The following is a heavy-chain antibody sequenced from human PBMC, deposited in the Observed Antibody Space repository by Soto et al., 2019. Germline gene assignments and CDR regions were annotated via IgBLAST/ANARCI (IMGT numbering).Heavy chain of an antibody. D-gene: IGHD6-13*01. J-gene: IGHJ6*02. CDR2: IYYTGST. CDR3: ARQAGSSSWYGMDV. Sequence: SDTLSRTYSNSGLTISTYYWNRLRQTPGKGLEWIGYIYYTGSTNYNPSLKSRVTISVDTSKNQFSLKLSSVTAADTAVYYCARQAGSSSWYGMDVWGQGTTVT. V-gene: IGHV4-59*08. CDR1: GLTISTYY.